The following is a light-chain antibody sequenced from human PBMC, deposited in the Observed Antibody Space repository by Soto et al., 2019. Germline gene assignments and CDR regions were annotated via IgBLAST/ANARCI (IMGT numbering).Light chain of an antibody. CDR1: SSDVGGFKY. Sequence: QSVLIQPASVSGSPGQSITISCAGSSSDVGGFKYVSWYQQHPGKAPKLLIYGNSNRPSGVADRFSGSKSGTSASLAITGLQAEDEDDYYCQSSDSSLSGSDVFGTGTKVTVL. CDR3: QSSDSSLSGSDV. V-gene: IGLV1-40*01. J-gene: IGLJ1*01. CDR2: GNS.